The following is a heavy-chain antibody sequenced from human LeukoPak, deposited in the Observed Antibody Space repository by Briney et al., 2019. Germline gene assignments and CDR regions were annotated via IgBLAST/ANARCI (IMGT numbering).Heavy chain of an antibody. Sequence: ASVKVSCKASGYTFTAYYMHWVRQAPGQGLEWMGWINPKSGGRSSAQRFQGRVTMTRDTSISTAYMELSRLRSDDTAVYYCATGERLVPAAMWFDYWGQGTLVTVSS. J-gene: IGHJ4*02. D-gene: IGHD2-2*01. CDR2: INPKSGGR. CDR1: GYTFTAYY. CDR3: ATGERLVPAAMWFDY. V-gene: IGHV1-2*02.